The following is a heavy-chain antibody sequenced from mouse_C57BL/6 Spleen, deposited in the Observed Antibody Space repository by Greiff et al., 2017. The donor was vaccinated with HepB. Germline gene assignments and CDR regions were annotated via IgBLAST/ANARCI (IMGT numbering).Heavy chain of an antibody. D-gene: IGHD1-1*01. CDR3: ARNYGSTRDWFAY. Sequence: QVQLQQPGAELVKPGASVKLSCKASGYTFTSYWMHWVKQRPGRGLEWIGRIAPNSGGTKYNEKFKSKATLTVDKPSSTAYMQRSSLTSEDSAVYYCARNYGSTRDWFAYWGQGTLVTVSA. J-gene: IGHJ3*01. CDR2: IAPNSGGT. CDR1: GYTFTSYW. V-gene: IGHV1-72*01.